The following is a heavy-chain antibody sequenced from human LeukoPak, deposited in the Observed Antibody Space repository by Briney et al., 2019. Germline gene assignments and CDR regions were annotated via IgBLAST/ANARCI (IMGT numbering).Heavy chain of an antibody. J-gene: IGHJ4*02. CDR3: ARQDGDGQYYFDS. Sequence: GESLKISCKGSGYSFPIYWIGWVRQMPGKALEWMGIIYPRDSDTRYSPSFQGQVTISADKSINTAYLQWSSLKASDTAMYYCARQDGDGQYYFDSWGQGTLVTVSS. CDR1: GYSFPIYW. D-gene: IGHD5-24*01. V-gene: IGHV5-51*01. CDR2: IYPRDSDT.